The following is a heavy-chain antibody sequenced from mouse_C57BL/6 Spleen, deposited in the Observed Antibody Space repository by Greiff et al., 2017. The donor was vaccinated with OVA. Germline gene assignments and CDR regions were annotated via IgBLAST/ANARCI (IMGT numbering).Heavy chain of an antibody. Sequence: DVMLVESGEGLVKPGGSLKLSCAASGFTFSSYAMSWVRQTPEKRLEWVAYISSGGDYIYYADTVKGRFTISRDNARNTLYLQMSSLKSEDTAMYYCTREGYYGSSYDYWGQGTTLTVSS. CDR2: ISSGGDYI. CDR3: TREGYYGSSYDY. V-gene: IGHV5-9-1*02. D-gene: IGHD1-1*01. J-gene: IGHJ2*01. CDR1: GFTFSSYA.